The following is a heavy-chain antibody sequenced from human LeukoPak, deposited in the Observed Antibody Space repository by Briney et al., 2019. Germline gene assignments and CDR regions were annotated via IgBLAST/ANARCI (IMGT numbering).Heavy chain of an antibody. D-gene: IGHD3-22*01. CDR2: ISSSSSYI. CDR1: GFTFSDYS. J-gene: IGHJ1*01. Sequence: GGSLRLSCAASGFTFSDYSMNWVRQAPGKGLEWVSSISSSSSYIYYGDSVKGRFTISRDNAKNSLYVQMNSLRDEDTAVYYCARETLDYNDKRENWGQGTLVTVSS. CDR3: ARETLDYNDKREN. V-gene: IGHV3-21*01.